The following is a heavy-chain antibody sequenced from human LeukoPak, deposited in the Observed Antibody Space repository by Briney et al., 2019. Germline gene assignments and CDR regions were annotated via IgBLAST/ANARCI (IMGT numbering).Heavy chain of an antibody. J-gene: IGHJ3*02. CDR2: INPYSGGT. Sequence: ASVKVSCKASGYTLTGYYMPWVRQAPGQGLEWMGWINPYSGGTNYAQKFQGRVTMTRDTSISTAYMELSRLRSDDTAMYYCARDEDPYAFDIWGQGTMVTVSS. D-gene: IGHD2-15*01. CDR3: ARDEDPYAFDI. CDR1: GYTLTGYY. V-gene: IGHV1-2*02.